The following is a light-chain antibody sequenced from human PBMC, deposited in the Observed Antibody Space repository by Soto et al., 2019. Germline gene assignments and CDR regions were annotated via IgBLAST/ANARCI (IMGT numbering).Light chain of an antibody. V-gene: IGKV3-15*01. J-gene: IGKJ5*01. Sequence: IVMTQSPATRSVSPGERATLSWGASQSVSSNLAWYQQKPGQAPRLLIYGASTRATGIPARFSGSGSGTEFTLTISSLQSEDLAVYYCQQYNNWPPITFGQGTRLEI. CDR1: QSVSSN. CDR2: GAS. CDR3: QQYNNWPPIT.